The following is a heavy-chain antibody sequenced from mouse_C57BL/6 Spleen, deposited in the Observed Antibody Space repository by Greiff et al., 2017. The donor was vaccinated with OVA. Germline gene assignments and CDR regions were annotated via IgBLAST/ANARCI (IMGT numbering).Heavy chain of an antibody. J-gene: IGHJ2*01. V-gene: IGHV1-15*01. CDR1: GYTFTDYE. D-gene: IGHD1-1*01. CDR2: IDPETGGT. Sequence: VQLQQSGAELVRPGASVTLSCKASGYTFTDYEMHWVKQTPVHGLEWIGAIDPETGGTAYNQKFKGKAILTADKSSSTAYMELRSLTSEDSAVYYCTREGGITTVVAYYFDYWGKGTTLTVSS. CDR3: TREGGITTVVAYYFDY.